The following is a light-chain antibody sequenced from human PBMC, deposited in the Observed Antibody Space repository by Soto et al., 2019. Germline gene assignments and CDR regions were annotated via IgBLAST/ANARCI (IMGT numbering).Light chain of an antibody. CDR3: QVYGSSPKT. CDR1: QSVSSSF. J-gene: IGKJ1*01. V-gene: IGKV3-20*01. CDR2: GAS. Sequence: EIVLAQSPGTLSLSPGESATLSCRASQSVSSSFLAWYQQKAGQAPRLLIYGASSRATGIPDRFSGSGSGTDFTLTISRLEPGDFAVYYCQVYGSSPKTFGQGNKVDIK.